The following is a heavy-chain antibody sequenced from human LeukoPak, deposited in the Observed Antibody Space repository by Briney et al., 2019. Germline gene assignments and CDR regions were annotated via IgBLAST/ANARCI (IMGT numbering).Heavy chain of an antibody. CDR2: IVVTGGVT. D-gene: IGHD3-10*01. J-gene: IGHJ4*02. Sequence: GGSLRLSCAASGFTFSIYAMSWVRQAPGKGLEWVSTIVVTGGVTYYADSVTGRFTISRDNSKNILYLHLNSLRVEDTAVYYCAKDDGGEYHLFDSWGQGTLVTVSS. V-gene: IGHV3-23*01. CDR1: GFTFSIYA. CDR3: AKDDGGEYHLFDS.